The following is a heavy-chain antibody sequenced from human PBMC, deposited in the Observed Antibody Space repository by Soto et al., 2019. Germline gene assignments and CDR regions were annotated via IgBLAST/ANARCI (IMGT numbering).Heavy chain of an antibody. CDR2: IDIGGNT. J-gene: IGHJ4*02. V-gene: IGHV3-66*01. Sequence: LRLSCAASGFSVTNNYMNWVRQAPGKGLEWVSIIDIGGNTYYADSVKDRFTISRDNSRNTLYLHMDSLRAEDTAVYYCARGRGSTGYLGREHYFDYWGQGTLVTVSS. CDR3: ARGRGSTGYLGREHYFDY. CDR1: GFSVTNNY. D-gene: IGHD2-2*01.